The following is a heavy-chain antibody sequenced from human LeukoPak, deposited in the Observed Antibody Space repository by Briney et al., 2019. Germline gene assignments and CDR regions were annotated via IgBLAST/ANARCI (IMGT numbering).Heavy chain of an antibody. Sequence: PSETLSLTCTVSGGSISNYYWSWIRQPPGKALEWIAYMYNSVSNYTPSLKSRVTISVDTSKNQFYMKLSSVTAADTAVYYCARHRARDGYNALAYWGQRTLVTVSS. D-gene: IGHD5-24*01. CDR3: ARHRARDGYNALAY. CDR1: GGSISNYY. CDR2: MYNSVS. V-gene: IGHV4-59*08. J-gene: IGHJ4*02.